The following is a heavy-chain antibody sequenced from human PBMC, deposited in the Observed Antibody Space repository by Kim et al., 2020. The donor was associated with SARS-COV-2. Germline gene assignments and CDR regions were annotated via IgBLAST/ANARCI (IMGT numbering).Heavy chain of an antibody. V-gene: IGHV4-34*01. Sequence: SETLSLTCAVYGGSFSGYYWSWIRQPPGKGLEWIGEINHSGSTNYNPSLKSRVTISVDTSKNQFSLKLSSVTAADTAVYYCARDGVVVVPAAPRSGYDADDYWGQGTLVTVSS. CDR2: INHSGST. CDR3: ARDGVVVVPAAPRSGYDADDY. J-gene: IGHJ4*02. CDR1: GGSFSGYY. D-gene: IGHD2-2*01.